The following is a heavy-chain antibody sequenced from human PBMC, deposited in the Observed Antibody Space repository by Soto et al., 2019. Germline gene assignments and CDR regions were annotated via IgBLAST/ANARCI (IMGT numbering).Heavy chain of an antibody. CDR1: GYTFTSYY. CDR3: ATASYYEFWSGYFDYFDY. J-gene: IGHJ4*02. D-gene: IGHD3-3*01. CDR2: INPGGGST. V-gene: IGHV1-46*01. Sequence: QVQLVQSGAEVKKPGASVKVSCKASGYTFTSYYIYWVRQAPGQGLEWMGIINPGGGSTNYAQKSQGRVTMTRDTSTSTVYMELSSLRSEDTAVYYCATASYYEFWSGYFDYFDYWGQGTLVTVSS.